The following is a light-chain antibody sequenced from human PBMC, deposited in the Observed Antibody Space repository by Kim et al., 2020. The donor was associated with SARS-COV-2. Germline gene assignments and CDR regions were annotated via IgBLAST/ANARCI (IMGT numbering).Light chain of an antibody. Sequence: SSELTQDPAVSVALGQTVRITCQGDNLRNYYATWYQQKPRQAPVLVIYGRNNRPSGIPDRFSGSASGNTASLTISGAQAEDEADFYCQSRDSGGNVVFGGGTQLTVL. CDR2: GRN. CDR3: QSRDSGGNVV. CDR1: NLRNYY. V-gene: IGLV3-19*01. J-gene: IGLJ2*01.